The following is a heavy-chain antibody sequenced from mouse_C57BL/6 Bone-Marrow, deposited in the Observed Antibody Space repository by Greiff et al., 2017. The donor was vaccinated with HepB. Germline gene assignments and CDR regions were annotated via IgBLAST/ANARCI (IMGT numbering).Heavy chain of an antibody. Sequence: VQLQQSGAELVRPGASVKLSCTASGFNIKDDYMHWVKQRPEQGLEWIGWIDPENGDTEYASKFQGKATITADTSSNTAYLQLSSLTSEDTAVYYCTTWGYYYGSSPYAMDYWGQGTSVTVSS. CDR3: TTWGYYYGSSPYAMDY. D-gene: IGHD1-1*01. V-gene: IGHV14-4*01. CDR1: GFNIKDDY. CDR2: IDPENGDT. J-gene: IGHJ4*01.